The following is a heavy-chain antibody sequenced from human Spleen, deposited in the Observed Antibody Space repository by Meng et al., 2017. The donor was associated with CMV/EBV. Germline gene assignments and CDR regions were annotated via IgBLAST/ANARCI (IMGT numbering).Heavy chain of an antibody. D-gene: IGHD3-16*01. V-gene: IGHV3-30*02. CDR2: IRFDENNK. J-gene: IGHJ4*02. Sequence: GGSLRLSCAASGFNFSSYGMHWVRQAPGKGLEWVAFIRFDENNKYYADSVKGRFTISRDNSKNTLYLQMNSLRVDDTAMYYCAKDKFAGATWVDFFDYLGQGTLVTVSS. CDR3: AKDKFAGATWVDFFDY. CDR1: GFNFSSYG.